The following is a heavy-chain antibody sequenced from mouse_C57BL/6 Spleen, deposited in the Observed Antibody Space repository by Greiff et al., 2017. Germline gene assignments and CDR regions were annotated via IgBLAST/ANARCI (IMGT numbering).Heavy chain of an antibody. CDR1: GFNIKDDY. CDR3: TTNYYGSSFAY. D-gene: IGHD1-1*01. CDR2: IDPENGDT. J-gene: IGHJ3*01. V-gene: IGHV14-4*01. Sequence: VQLQQSGAELVRPGASVKLSCTASGFNIKDDYMHWVKQRPEQGLEWIRWIDPENGDTEYASKFQGKATITADTSSNTAYLQLSSLTSDDTAVYYCTTNYYGSSFAYWGQGTLVTVSA.